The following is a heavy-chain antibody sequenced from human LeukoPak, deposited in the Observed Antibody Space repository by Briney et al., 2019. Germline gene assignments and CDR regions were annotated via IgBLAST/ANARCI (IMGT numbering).Heavy chain of an antibody. CDR3: ARDSHAWYGQYYFDF. CDR1: GGTFSSYA. J-gene: IGHJ4*02. D-gene: IGHD6-13*01. CDR2: IIPIFGTA. Sequence: SVKVSCKASGGTFSSYAISWVRQAPGQGLEWMGGIIPIFGTANYAQKFQGRVTITTDESTSTAYMELSSLRSEDTAVYYCARDSHAWYGQYYFDFWGQGALATVSS. V-gene: IGHV1-69*05.